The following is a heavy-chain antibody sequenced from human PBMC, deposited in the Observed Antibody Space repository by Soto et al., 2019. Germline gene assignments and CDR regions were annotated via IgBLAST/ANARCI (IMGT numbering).Heavy chain of an antibody. CDR1: GGSVTSGDYY. CDR2: IYDSGST. D-gene: IGHD3-3*01. Sequence: SETLSLTCTVSGGSVTSGDYYWSWIRQPPGKGLEWIGYIYDSGSTYYNPSLKSRISMSVDTSKNQFSLKLSSVTAADTAVHVCARDPRITIFGVIVHYGMDVWGQGTTVTVSS. J-gene: IGHJ6*02. V-gene: IGHV4-30-4*01. CDR3: ARDPRITIFGVIVHYGMDV.